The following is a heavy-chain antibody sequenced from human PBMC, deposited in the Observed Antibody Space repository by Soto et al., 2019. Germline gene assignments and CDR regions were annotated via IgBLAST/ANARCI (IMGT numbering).Heavy chain of an antibody. V-gene: IGHV3-64D*06. D-gene: IGHD3-16*01. Sequence: GGSLRLSCSASGFIFSESTIYWVRQVPGKGLEAISAVSTSGRSTYYADSVKDRFTISRDNSKNTLFLQMGSLRPEDTAIYYCVKQAHGLDGIAFDYWGQGTQVTVSS. CDR3: VKQAHGLDGIAFDY. CDR2: VSTSGRST. J-gene: IGHJ4*02. CDR1: GFIFSEST.